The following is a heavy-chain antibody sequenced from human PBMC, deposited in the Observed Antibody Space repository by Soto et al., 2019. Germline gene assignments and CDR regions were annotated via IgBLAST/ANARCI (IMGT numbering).Heavy chain of an antibody. V-gene: IGHV3-23*01. CDR2: ISGSGGST. J-gene: IGHJ6*02. D-gene: IGHD2-2*02. CDR3: AKAQAHLCSXTSCYIIPHYYYYGMDV. CDR1: GFTFSSYA. Sequence: LSCAASGFTFSSYAMSWVRQAPGKGLEWVSAISGSGGSTYYADSVKGRFTISRDNSKNTLYLQMNSLRAEDTAVYYCAKAQAHLCSXTSCYIIPHYYYYGMDVWGQGTTVTVSS.